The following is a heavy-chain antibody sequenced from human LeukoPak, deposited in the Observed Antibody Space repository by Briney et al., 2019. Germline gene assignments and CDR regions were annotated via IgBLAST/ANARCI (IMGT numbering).Heavy chain of an antibody. CDR3: AKGRYYDSSGYYDAFDI. V-gene: IGHV3-9*03. D-gene: IGHD3-22*01. J-gene: IGHJ3*02. CDR2: ISWNSGSI. CDR1: GFTFDDYA. Sequence: GRSLRLSCAASGFTFDDYAMHWVRQAPGKGLEWVSGISWNSGSIGYADSVKGRFTISRDNAKNSLYLQMNSLRAEDMALYYCAKGRYYDSSGYYDAFDIWGQGTMVTVSS.